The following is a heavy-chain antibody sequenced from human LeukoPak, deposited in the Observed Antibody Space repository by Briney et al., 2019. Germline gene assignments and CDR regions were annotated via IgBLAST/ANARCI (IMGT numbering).Heavy chain of an antibody. CDR3: ARDLTFGGVIVYYFDY. CDR2: ISYDGRNK. J-gene: IGHJ4*02. V-gene: IGHV3-30*04. Sequence: GGSLRLSCSASGFTFSSYAMHWVRQAPGKGLEWVAVISYDGRNKYYADSVKRRFTIYRDNSKNTLYLQLNSLRAEDTAVYYCARDLTFGGVIVYYFDYWGQGTMVTVSS. CDR1: GFTFSSYA. D-gene: IGHD3-16*02.